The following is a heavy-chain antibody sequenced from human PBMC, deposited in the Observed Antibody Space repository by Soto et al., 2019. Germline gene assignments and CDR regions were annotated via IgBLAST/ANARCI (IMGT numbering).Heavy chain of an antibody. CDR3: AKGRGYCTSTSCYVGSDY. CDR2: ISGSSGST. J-gene: IGHJ4*02. D-gene: IGHD2-2*01. CDR1: GFTFSSYA. V-gene: IGHV3-23*01. Sequence: EVQLLESGGGLVQPGGSLRLSCAASGFTFSSYAMSWVRQAPGKGLEWVSAISGSSGSTYYVDSVKGRFTISRDNSKNTLYLQMNSLRAEDTAVYYCAKGRGYCTSTSCYVGSDYWGQGTLVTVSS.